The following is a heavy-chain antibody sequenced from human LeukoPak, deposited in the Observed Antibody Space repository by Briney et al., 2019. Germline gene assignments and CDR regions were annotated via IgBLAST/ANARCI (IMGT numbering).Heavy chain of an antibody. V-gene: IGHV3-21*01. CDR3: ARDSRYDYVWGSYRHTSYYFDY. D-gene: IGHD3-16*02. Sequence: GGSLRLSCAAPGFTFSNYNMNWVRQAPGKGLEWISSITSSSSYKFYADSVKGRFTISRDNAKNSLYLQMNSLRAEDTAVYYCARDSRYDYVWGSYRHTSYYFDYWGQGTLVTVSS. CDR1: GFTFSNYN. J-gene: IGHJ4*02. CDR2: ITSSSSYK.